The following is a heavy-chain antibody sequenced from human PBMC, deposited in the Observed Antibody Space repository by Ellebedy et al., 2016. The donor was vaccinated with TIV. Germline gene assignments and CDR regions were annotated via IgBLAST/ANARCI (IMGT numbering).Heavy chain of an antibody. CDR1: GFTFSSYW. V-gene: IGHV3-7*01. CDR2: IKYDGSEK. CDR3: ATDLNWGAT. J-gene: IGHJ5*02. D-gene: IGHD7-27*01. Sequence: GGSLRLXXAASGFTFSSYWMTWVRQGPGKGLESVANIKYDGSEKYYLDSLKGRFTISRDNAKNSVFLQINSLRVDDTAIYYCATDLNWGATWGQGTLVTVSS.